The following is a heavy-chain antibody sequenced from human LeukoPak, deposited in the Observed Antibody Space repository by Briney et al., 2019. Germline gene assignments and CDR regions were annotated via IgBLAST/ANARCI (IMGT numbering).Heavy chain of an antibody. Sequence: GGSLRLSCAASGFTFSSYGMSWVRQAPGKGLEWVSAISGSGGGTNYADSVKGRFTFSRDNSKNTLYLQMNSLRVEDTAVYYCSRAATYSGIYFALDVWGQGTTVTVSS. V-gene: IGHV3-23*01. CDR2: ISGSGGGT. CDR3: SRAATYSGIYFALDV. J-gene: IGHJ6*02. CDR1: GFTFSSYG. D-gene: IGHD1-26*01.